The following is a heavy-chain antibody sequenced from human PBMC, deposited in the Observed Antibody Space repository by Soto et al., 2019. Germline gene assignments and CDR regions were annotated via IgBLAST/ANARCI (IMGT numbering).Heavy chain of an antibody. V-gene: IGHV1-69*13. D-gene: IGHD6-13*01. J-gene: IGHJ6*02. CDR2: IIPIFGTA. CDR1: EGTFSSYA. CDR3: ARDHPSYSSSWHYYYGMDV. Sequence: SSVKLSCKASEGTFSSYAISWVRQAPGQGLEWMGEIIPIFGTANYAQKFQGRVTITADESTSTAYMELSSLRSEDTAVYYCARDHPSYSSSWHYYYGMDVWGQGTTVTVS.